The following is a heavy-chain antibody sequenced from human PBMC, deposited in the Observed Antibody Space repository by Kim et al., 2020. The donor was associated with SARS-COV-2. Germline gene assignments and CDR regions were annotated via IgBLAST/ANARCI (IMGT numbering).Heavy chain of an antibody. Sequence: ASVKVSCKASGYTFTSYGISWVRQAPGQGLEWMGWISAYNGNTNYAQKLQGRVTMTTDTSTSTAYMELRSLRSDDTAVYYCARDPLLYDSSGYYYSSYFDYWGQGTLVTVSS. J-gene: IGHJ4*02. CDR3: ARDPLLYDSSGYYYSSYFDY. CDR1: GYTFTSYG. D-gene: IGHD3-22*01. CDR2: ISAYNGNT. V-gene: IGHV1-18*01.